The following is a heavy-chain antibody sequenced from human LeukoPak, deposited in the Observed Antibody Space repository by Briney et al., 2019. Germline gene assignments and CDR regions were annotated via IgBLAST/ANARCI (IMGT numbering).Heavy chain of an antibody. CDR2: INHSGST. D-gene: IGHD4-17*01. Sequence: SETLYLTCAVYGGSFSGYYWSWIRQPPGKGLEWIGEINHSGSTNYNPSLMNRVTIIVDTTKNHFSLMLISVTTADAAVFYFSGNTVTTWLAAFDIWGQGTMVTVSS. J-gene: IGHJ3*02. V-gene: IGHV4-34*01. CDR1: GGSFSGYY. CDR3: SGNTVTTWLAAFDI.